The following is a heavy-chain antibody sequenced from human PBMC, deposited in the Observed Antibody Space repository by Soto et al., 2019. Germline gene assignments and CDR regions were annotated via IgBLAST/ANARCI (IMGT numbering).Heavy chain of an antibody. V-gene: IGHV3-74*01. CDR1: GFTFSDYW. CDR3: AKSNWFDP. Sequence: GGSLRLSCAASGFTFSDYWMNWVRQAPGKGLVWVSRIDSDGSSTSYADSVKGRFTISRDNAKNTLYLQMNSLRAEDTAVYYGAKSNWFDPWGQGSLVTVPS. J-gene: IGHJ5*02. CDR2: IDSDGSST.